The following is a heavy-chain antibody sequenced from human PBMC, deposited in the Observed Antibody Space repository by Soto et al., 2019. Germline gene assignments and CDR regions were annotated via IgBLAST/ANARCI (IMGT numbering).Heavy chain of an antibody. CDR1: GGSISSYY. CDR2: IYYRGST. D-gene: IGHD4-17*01. Sequence: QVQLQESGPGLVKPSETLSLTCTVSGGSISSYYWSWIRQPPGKGLEWIGYIYYRGSTNYNPSLTRRVTLSLDTSKNQVSVNLTSVTAADTAVYYCAREYGTYFDIWGQGTMVTVSS. CDR3: AREYGTYFDI. V-gene: IGHV4-59*01. J-gene: IGHJ3*02.